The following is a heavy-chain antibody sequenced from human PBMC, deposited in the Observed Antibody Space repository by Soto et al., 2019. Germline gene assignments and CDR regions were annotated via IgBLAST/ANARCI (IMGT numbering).Heavy chain of an antibody. J-gene: IGHJ3*02. CDR2: IYYSGST. V-gene: IGHV4-59*08. CDR1: GGSISSYY. CDR3: ASLSSSWYQGAFDI. Sequence: SETLSLTCSVSGGSISSYYWSWIRQPPGKGLEWIGYIYYSGSTNYNPSLKSRVTISVDTSKNQFSLKLSSVTAADTAVYYCASLSSSWYQGAFDIWGQGTMVTVSS. D-gene: IGHD6-13*01.